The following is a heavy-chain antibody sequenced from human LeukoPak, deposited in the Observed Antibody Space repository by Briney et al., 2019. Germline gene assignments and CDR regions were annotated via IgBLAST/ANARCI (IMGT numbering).Heavy chain of an antibody. CDR3: AKIRSVGTGDAFDI. CDR2: ISCDGSNK. D-gene: IGHD1-1*01. CDR1: GFTFSSYA. Sequence: GGSLRLSCAASGFTFSSYAMHWVRQAPGKGLEWVAVISCDGSNKYYADSVKGRFTISRDNSKNTLYLQMNSLRAEDTSMYYCAKIRSVGTGDAFDIWGQGTMVTVSS. J-gene: IGHJ3*02. V-gene: IGHV3-30-3*02.